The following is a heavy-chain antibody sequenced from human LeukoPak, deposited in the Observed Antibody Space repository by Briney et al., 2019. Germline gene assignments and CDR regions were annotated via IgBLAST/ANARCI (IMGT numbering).Heavy chain of an antibody. CDR1: GGSISSGSYY. J-gene: IGHJ2*01. D-gene: IGHD2-2*01. CDR3: ARGAIVVVPAGNWYFDL. V-gene: IGHV4-61*02. CDR2: IYTSGST. Sequence: PSQTLSLTCTVSGGSISSGSYYWSWIRQPAGKGLEWIGRIYTSGSTNYNPSLKSRVTISVDTSKTQFSLKLSSVTAADTAVYYCARGAIVVVPAGNWYFDLWGRGTLVTVSS.